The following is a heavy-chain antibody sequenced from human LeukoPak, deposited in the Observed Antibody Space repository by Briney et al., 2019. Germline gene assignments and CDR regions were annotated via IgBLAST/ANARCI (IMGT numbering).Heavy chain of an antibody. J-gene: IGHJ3*02. CDR3: ATTLDYYDSSVLRIGAFDI. Sequence: ASVKVSCKASGYTFTSYGISWVRQAPGQGLEWMGWISAYNGNTNYAQKLQGRVIMTTDTSTSTAYMELRSLRSDDTAVYYCATTLDYYDSSVLRIGAFDIWGQGTMVTVSS. CDR1: GYTFTSYG. CDR2: ISAYNGNT. D-gene: IGHD3-22*01. V-gene: IGHV1-18*01.